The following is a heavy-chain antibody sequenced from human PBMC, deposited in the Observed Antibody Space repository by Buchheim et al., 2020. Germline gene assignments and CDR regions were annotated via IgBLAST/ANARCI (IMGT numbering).Heavy chain of an antibody. CDR3: AREVVTAAQTFFYYYGMDV. CDR2: IYYSGST. Sequence: QVQLQESGPGLVKPSQTLSLTCTVSGGSISSGDYYWSWIRQPPGKGLEWIGYIYYSGSTYYNPSLKSRVTISVDKSKNQFSLKLSSVTAADTAVYYCAREVVTAAQTFFYYYGMDVWGQGTT. J-gene: IGHJ6*02. CDR1: GGSISSGDYY. D-gene: IGHD2-15*01. V-gene: IGHV4-30-4*01.